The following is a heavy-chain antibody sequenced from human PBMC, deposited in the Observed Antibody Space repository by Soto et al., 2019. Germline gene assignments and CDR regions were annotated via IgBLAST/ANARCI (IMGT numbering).Heavy chain of an antibody. CDR2: IYHSGST. J-gene: IGHJ6*02. D-gene: IGHD6-6*01. V-gene: IGHV4-38-2*01. CDR3: ARVAARPGYYYYGIDV. CDR1: GYSISSGYY. Sequence: QVQLQESGPGLVKPSETLSLTCAVSGYSISSGYYWGWIRQPPGKGLEWIGSIYHSGSTYYNPSLKSRVTISVDTSKHQFSPKLSSVTAADTAVYYCARVAARPGYYYYGIDVWGQGTTVTVSS.